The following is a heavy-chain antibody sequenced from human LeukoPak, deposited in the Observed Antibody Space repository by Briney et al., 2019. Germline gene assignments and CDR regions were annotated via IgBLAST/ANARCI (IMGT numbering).Heavy chain of an antibody. CDR1: GFTFSSYS. CDR2: ISSSSSYI. Sequence: GGSLRLSCAASGFTFSSYSMNWVRQAPGKGLEWVSSISSSSSYIYYADSVKGRFTISRDSAKNSQYLQMNSLRAEDTAVYYCASSEGIAAAGGFDYWGQGTLVTVSS. D-gene: IGHD6-13*01. J-gene: IGHJ4*02. CDR3: ASSEGIAAAGGFDY. V-gene: IGHV3-21*01.